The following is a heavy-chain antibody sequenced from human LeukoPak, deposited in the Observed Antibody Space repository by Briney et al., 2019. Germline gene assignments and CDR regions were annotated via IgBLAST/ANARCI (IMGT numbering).Heavy chain of an antibody. CDR1: GFTFTSYS. D-gene: IGHD3-10*01. CDR2: ISSSSGYI. CDR3: ARGFGGAITLLEY. Sequence: PGGSLRLSCAASGFTFTSYSMNWVRQAPGKGLEWVSSISSSSGYIYYADSVKGRFTISRDNAKNSLYLQMNSLRAEDTAVYYCARGFGGAITLLEYWGQGTLVTVSS. J-gene: IGHJ4*02. V-gene: IGHV3-21*01.